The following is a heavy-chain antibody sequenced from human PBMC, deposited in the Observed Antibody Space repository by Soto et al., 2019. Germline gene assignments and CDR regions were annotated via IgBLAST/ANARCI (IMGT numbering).Heavy chain of an antibody. J-gene: IGHJ6*02. D-gene: IGHD3-10*01. CDR3: ARDQGYYYGSGSYYNGGYYGMDV. CDR2: IYYSGST. V-gene: IGHV4-30-4*01. CDR1: GGSISSGDYY. Sequence: QAQLQESGPGLVKPSQTLSLTCTVSGGSISSGDYYWSWIRQPPGKGLEWIGYIYYSGSTYYNPSLKSRVTISVDTSKNQFSLKLSSVTAADTAVYYCARDQGYYYGSGSYYNGGYYGMDVWGQGTTVTVSS.